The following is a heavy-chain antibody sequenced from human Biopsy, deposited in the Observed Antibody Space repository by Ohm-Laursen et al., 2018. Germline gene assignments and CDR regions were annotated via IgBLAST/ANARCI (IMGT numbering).Heavy chain of an antibody. CDR3: VHRRMTPSEFDY. CDR1: GFSLTSRGEG. Sequence: TQTLTLTFAFSGFSLTSRGEGVGWLRQPPGKAPEWPALIYWDDDKFYNPSLESRLTITKDTSKNQVLLIMTNMDPVDTATYFCVHRRMTPSEFDYWGQGTLVTVSS. J-gene: IGHJ4*02. CDR2: IYWDDDK. V-gene: IGHV2-5*02.